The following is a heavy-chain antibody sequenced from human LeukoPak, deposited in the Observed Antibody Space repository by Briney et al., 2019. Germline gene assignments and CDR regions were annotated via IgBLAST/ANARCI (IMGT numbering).Heavy chain of an antibody. CDR3: TKDGAHYGSGRYSHFDY. J-gene: IGHJ4*02. Sequence: GGSLRLSCAASGFTFSSYGMHWVRQAPGNGLEWVAFIRYDGSNKYYADSVKGRFTISRDNSKNTLYLQMNSLRAEDTAVYYCTKDGAHYGSGRYSHFDYWGQGTLVTVSS. CDR1: GFTFSSYG. V-gene: IGHV3-30*02. D-gene: IGHD3-10*01. CDR2: IRYDGSNK.